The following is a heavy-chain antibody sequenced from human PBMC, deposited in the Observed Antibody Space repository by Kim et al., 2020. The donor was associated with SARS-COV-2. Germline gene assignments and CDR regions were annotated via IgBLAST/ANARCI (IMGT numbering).Heavy chain of an antibody. J-gene: IGHJ2*01. CDR3: VRGGYWGEPVEV. D-gene: IGHD2-21*01. Sequence: GGSLRLSCAASGFAVSTNFMSWVRQAPGKGLEWVSIIYTSGDTYYADSLRGRFTSSRDNSKNTVHLHMNNLRAEDTAVYYCVRGGYWGEPVEVGGR. CDR2: IYTSGDT. CDR1: GFAVSTNF. V-gene: IGHV3-66*01.